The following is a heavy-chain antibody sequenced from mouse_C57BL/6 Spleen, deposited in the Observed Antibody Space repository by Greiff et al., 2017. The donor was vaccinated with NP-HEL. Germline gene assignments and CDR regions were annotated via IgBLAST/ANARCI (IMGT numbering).Heavy chain of an antibody. CDR1: GFTFSSYG. CDR3: ARQETYYFDY. J-gene: IGHJ2*01. Sequence: EVQGVESGGDLVKPGGSLKLSCAASGFTFSSYGMSWVRQTPDKRLEWVATISSGGSYTYYPDSVKGRFVISRDNAKNTLYLQMSSLKSEDTAMYYCARQETYYFDYWGQGTTLTVSS. V-gene: IGHV5-6*01. CDR2: ISSGGSYT.